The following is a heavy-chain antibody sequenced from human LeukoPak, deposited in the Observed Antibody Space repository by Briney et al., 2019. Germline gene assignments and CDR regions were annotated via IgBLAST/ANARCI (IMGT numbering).Heavy chain of an antibody. CDR2: VKQDGSEK. J-gene: IGHJ4*02. D-gene: IGHD2-8*02. CDR3: ARVTGTWWADY. V-gene: IGHV3-7*02. CDR1: GFTFSRFW. Sequence: GGSLRLSCAASGFTFSRFWMCWVRQTPGKGLEWVANVKQDGSEKYYVDSVKGRFTITRDNAKNSLHLQMNSLRDEDTAVYYCARVTGTWWADYWGQGTLVTVSS.